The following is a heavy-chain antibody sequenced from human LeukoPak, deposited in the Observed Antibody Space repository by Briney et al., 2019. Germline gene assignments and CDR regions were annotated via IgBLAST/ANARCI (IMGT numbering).Heavy chain of an antibody. J-gene: IGHJ6*03. CDR1: GFTFSNAW. D-gene: IGHD4-17*01. CDR3: TTDLNDYGDFYYHYYYMDV. V-gene: IGHV3-15*01. CDR2: TKSKTDGGTT. Sequence: GGSLRLSCAASGFTFSNAWMSWVRQAPGKGLEWVGCTKSKTDGGTTDYAAPVKGRFTISRDDSKNTLYLQMNSLKTEDTAVYYCTTDLNDYGDFYYHYYYMDVWGKGTTVTVSS.